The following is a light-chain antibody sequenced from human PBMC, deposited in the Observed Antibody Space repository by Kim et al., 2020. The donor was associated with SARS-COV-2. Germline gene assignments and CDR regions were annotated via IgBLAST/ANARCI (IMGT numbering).Light chain of an antibody. CDR3: GTWDDSLDAWV. V-gene: IGLV1-44*01. Sequence: GRRVEISCSGSSSNNGINAVNWYQLFPGTAHKLLIYDNDQRPSGVPDRISGSKSGTSASLALSGLLSEDEADYYCGTWDDSLDAWVFGGGTQLTVL. CDR1: SSNNGINA. J-gene: IGLJ3*02. CDR2: DND.